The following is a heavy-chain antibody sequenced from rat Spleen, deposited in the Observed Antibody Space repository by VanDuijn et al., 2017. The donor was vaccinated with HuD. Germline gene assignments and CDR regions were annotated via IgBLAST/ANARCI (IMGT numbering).Heavy chain of an antibody. J-gene: IGHJ2*01. CDR3: ARGPPFDY. D-gene: IGHD3-1*01. Sequence: EVQLVESGGGLVQPGRSLKLSCAASGFTFRNYYMAWVRQAPKKGLEWVACINYEGSSIYYGDSVKGRFTIFRDNEKSTLYLQKTSLRSEDTATYYCARGPPFDYWGQGVMVTVSS. CDR1: GFTFRNYY. V-gene: IGHV5-22*01. CDR2: INYEGSSI.